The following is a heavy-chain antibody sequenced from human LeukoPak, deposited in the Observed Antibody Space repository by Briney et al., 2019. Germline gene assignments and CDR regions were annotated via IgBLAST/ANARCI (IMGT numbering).Heavy chain of an antibody. Sequence: GGSLRLSCAASGFTFSSYGMHWVRQAPGKGLEWVAVIWYDGSNKYYADSVKGRFTISRDNSKNTPYLQMNSLRAEDTAVYYCARGRVAGSDAFDIWGQGTMVTVSS. CDR1: GFTFSSYG. V-gene: IGHV3-33*01. D-gene: IGHD6-19*01. J-gene: IGHJ3*02. CDR3: ARGRVAGSDAFDI. CDR2: IWYDGSNK.